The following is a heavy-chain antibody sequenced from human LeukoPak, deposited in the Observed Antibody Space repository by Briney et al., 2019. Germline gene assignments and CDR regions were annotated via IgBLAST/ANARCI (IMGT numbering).Heavy chain of an antibody. D-gene: IGHD3-22*01. CDR2: ISYDGSNK. V-gene: IGHV3-30*18. Sequence: GGSLRLSCAASGFTFSSYGMHWVRQAPGKGLEWVAVISYDGSNKYYADSVKGRFTISRDNSKNTLYLQMNGLRAEDTAVYYCAKLRGEDYYDSSAHDYWGQGTLVTVSS. CDR1: GFTFSSYG. CDR3: AKLRGEDYYDSSAHDY. J-gene: IGHJ4*02.